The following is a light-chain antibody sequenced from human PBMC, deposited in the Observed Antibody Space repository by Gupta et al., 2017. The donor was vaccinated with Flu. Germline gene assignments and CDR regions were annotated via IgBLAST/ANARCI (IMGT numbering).Light chain of an antibody. CDR2: KAS. CDR3: QQYNSYPMYT. V-gene: IGKV1-5*03. Sequence: STLSASVGDRVTITCRASQSISSWLAWYQQKPGKAPKLLIYKASSLESGVPSRFSGSGSGTEFTLTISRLQPDDFATYYCQQYNSYPMYTFGQGTKLEIK. CDR1: QSISSW. J-gene: IGKJ2*01.